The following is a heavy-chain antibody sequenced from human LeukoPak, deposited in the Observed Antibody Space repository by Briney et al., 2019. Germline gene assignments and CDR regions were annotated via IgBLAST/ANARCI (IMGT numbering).Heavy chain of an antibody. J-gene: IGHJ3*02. CDR1: GGSISSSSYY. D-gene: IGHD2-15*01. CDR3: ARDEGGSCAFDI. CDR2: IYYSGST. V-gene: IGHV4-39*07. Sequence: KPSETLSLTCTVSGGSISSSSYYWGWIRQPPGKGLEWIGSIYYSGSTYYNPSLKSRVTISVDTSKNQFSLKLSSVTAADTAVYYCARDEGGSCAFDIWGQGTMVTVS.